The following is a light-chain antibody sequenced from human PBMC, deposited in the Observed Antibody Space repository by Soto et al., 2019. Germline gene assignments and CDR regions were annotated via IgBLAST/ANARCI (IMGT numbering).Light chain of an antibody. CDR1: QGISNY. V-gene: IGKV1-27*01. CDR3: QKYNSAPPGGT. Sequence: DIQMTQSPSSLSASVGDRVTITCRASQGISNYLAWYQQKPGKVPKLLIYAASTLQSGVPSRFSGSGSGTDFTLTISSLQPEDVANYYCQKYNSAPPGGTFGPGTKVDIK. J-gene: IGKJ3*01. CDR2: AAS.